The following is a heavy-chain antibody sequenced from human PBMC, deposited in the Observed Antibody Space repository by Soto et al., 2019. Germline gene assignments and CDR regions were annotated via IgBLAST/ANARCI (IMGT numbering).Heavy chain of an antibody. CDR1: GFTFSSYA. V-gene: IGHV3-23*01. CDR2: ISGIGHST. CDR3: AKRIMSTIGHFDS. Sequence: GSLRLSCAASGFTFSSYAMGWVRQAPGKGLEWVSSISGIGHSTYYADSVKGRFTISRDNSKNTLHLQMNSLRAEDTAVYYCAKRIMSTIGHFDSWDQGTLVTV. D-gene: IGHD1-1*01. J-gene: IGHJ4*02.